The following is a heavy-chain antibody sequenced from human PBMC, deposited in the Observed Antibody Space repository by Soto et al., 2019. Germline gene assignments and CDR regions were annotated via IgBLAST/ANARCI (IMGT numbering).Heavy chain of an antibody. V-gene: IGHV4-59*08. Sequence: SETLSLTCTVSGGSISSYYWSWIRQPPGKGLEWIGYIYYSGSTNYNPSLKSRVTISVDTSKNQFSLKLSSVTAADTAVYYCARLAIVVVPAALPYYYMDVWGKGTTVTVSS. CDR2: IYYSGST. CDR3: ARLAIVVVPAALPYYYMDV. D-gene: IGHD2-2*03. CDR1: GGSISSYY. J-gene: IGHJ6*03.